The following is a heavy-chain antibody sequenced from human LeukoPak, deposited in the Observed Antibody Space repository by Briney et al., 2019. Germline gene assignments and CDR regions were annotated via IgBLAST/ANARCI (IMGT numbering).Heavy chain of an antibody. D-gene: IGHD5-24*01. CDR2: IWYDGSHR. Sequence: GGSLRLSCVASGFTFSSHGMHWVRQAPGKGLEWVSVIWYDGSHRYYPDSVKGRFTISRDNSKNTLFLQMDSLRVDDTAVYYCVRDNAAADGALDYWGQGSLVTVSS. CDR3: VRDNAAADGALDY. V-gene: IGHV3-33*01. J-gene: IGHJ4*02. CDR1: GFTFSSHG.